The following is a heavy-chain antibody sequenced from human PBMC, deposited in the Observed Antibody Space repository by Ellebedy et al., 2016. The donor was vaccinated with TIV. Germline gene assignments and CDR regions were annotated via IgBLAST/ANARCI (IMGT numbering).Heavy chain of an antibody. J-gene: IGHJ4*02. D-gene: IGHD6-19*01. CDR3: ARDLDKSSGWYGGAAY. Sequence: PGGSLRLSCAASGFPFSNYWMHWVRQAPGKGLEWVAVISYDGSSKYYADSVKGRFTISRDNSMTTLYLEMNSLRAEDTAVYYCARDLDKSSGWYGGAAYWGQGTLVTVSS. V-gene: IGHV3-30-3*01. CDR1: GFPFSNYW. CDR2: ISYDGSSK.